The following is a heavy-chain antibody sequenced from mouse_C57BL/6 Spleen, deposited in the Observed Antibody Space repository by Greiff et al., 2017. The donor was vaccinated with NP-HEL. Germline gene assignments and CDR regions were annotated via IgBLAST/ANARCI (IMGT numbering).Heavy chain of an antibody. CDR3: TREGWLPVAY. V-gene: IGHV5-9-1*02. CDR2: ISSGGDYI. D-gene: IGHD2-3*01. Sequence: EVQGVESGEGLVKPGGSLKLSCAASGFTFSSYAMSWVRQTPEKRLEWVAYISSGGDYIYYADTVKGRFTISRANARNTLYLQMSSLKSEDTAMYYCTREGWLPVAYWGQGTLVTVSA. J-gene: IGHJ3*01. CDR1: GFTFSSYA.